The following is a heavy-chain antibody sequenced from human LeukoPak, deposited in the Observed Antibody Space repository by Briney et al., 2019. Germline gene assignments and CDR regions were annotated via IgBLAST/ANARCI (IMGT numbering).Heavy chain of an antibody. J-gene: IGHJ4*02. CDR2: IYTSGTT. D-gene: IGHD3-10*01. CDR3: ARRIYHYSSGNWASDY. CDR1: GFTVSSNY. V-gene: IGHV3-66*01. Sequence: PGGSLRLSCAASGFTVSSNYMSWFRQTPGKGLDWVSVIYTSGTTYYADSVKDRFSVSRDSSKNTMYLQMNSLRADDTAVYYCARRIYHYSSGNWASDYWGQGTLVTVSS.